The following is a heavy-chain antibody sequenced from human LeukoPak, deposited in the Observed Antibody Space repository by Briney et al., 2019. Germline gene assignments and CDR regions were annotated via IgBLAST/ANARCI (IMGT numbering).Heavy chain of an antibody. Sequence: GGSLRLSCAASGFTFSSYSMNWVRQAPGKGLEWVSYISSSSSTIYYADSVKGRFTISRDNAKNSLYLQMNSLRAEDTAVYYCARDLCSSTSCYESGAFDIWGQGTMVTVSS. J-gene: IGHJ3*02. CDR1: GFTFSSYS. D-gene: IGHD2-2*01. V-gene: IGHV3-48*04. CDR2: ISSSSSTI. CDR3: ARDLCSSTSCYESGAFDI.